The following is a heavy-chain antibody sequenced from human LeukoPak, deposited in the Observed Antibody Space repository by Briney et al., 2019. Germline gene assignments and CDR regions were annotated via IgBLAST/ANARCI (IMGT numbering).Heavy chain of an antibody. J-gene: IGHJ4*02. CDR1: GRSIRSSSYH. CDR3: ARWAMAAADY. D-gene: IGHD6-13*01. V-gene: IGHV4-39*01. Sequence: NPSDTLSLTCTVSGRSIRSSSYHWGWLRQPPGKGLEWIGTIYYTGSTYYNPSLKSRVTISVDTSKKQFSLKLTSVTAADTAVYYCARWAMAAADYWGQGTLVTVSS. CDR2: IYYTGST.